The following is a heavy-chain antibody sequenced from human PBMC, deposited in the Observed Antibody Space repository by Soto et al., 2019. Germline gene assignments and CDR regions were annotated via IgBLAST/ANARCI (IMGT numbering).Heavy chain of an antibody. D-gene: IGHD6-19*01. Sequence: SETLSLTCTVSGGSISDHYWIWIRQPPGKGLEWIGYIYYSGSTNYNPSLKSRVTISVDTSKHQFSLKLRSVTTADTAVYYCGRAPAVAGIDYWGEGTLVTVSS. J-gene: IGHJ4*02. V-gene: IGHV4-59*11. CDR2: IYYSGST. CDR1: GGSISDHY. CDR3: GRAPAVAGIDY.